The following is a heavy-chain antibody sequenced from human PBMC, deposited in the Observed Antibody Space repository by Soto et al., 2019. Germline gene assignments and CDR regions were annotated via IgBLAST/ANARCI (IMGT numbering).Heavy chain of an antibody. D-gene: IGHD2-2*01. Sequence: GESLKISCRGSGYSFSSYWIAWVRQMPGKGLEWMGIIYPGDSDTIYSPSFQGQVTFSADKSSNTAYLQWSSLKASDTATYYCARHAVYCSSTSSSQNEDWGQGTMVTVSS. CDR3: ARHAVYCSSTSSSQNED. CDR2: IYPGDSDT. CDR1: GYSFSSYW. V-gene: IGHV5-51*01. J-gene: IGHJ4*02.